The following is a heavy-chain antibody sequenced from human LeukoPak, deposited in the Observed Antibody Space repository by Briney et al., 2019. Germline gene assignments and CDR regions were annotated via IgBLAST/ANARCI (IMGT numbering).Heavy chain of an antibody. J-gene: IGHJ6*02. Sequence: SETLSLTCAVYGRSFSGYYWSWIRQPPGKGLEWNGEINHSGSTNSNPSLKSRVTISVDTSKNQFSLKLSSVTAADTAVYYCARGRPYGSGSYRPFYYYYYGMDVWGQGTTVTVSS. D-gene: IGHD3-10*01. V-gene: IGHV4-34*01. CDR1: GRSFSGYY. CDR3: ARGRPYGSGSYRPFYYYYYGMDV. CDR2: INHSGST.